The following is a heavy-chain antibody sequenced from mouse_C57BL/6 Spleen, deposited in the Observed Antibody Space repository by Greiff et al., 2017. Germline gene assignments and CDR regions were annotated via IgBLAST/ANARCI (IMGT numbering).Heavy chain of an antibody. CDR1: GYTFTSYW. CDR3: ARYGYDEGFDY. V-gene: IGHV1-53*01. Sequence: VKLKQPGTELVKPGASVKLSCKASGYTFTSYWMHWVKQRPGQGLEWIGNINPSNGGTNYNEKFKSKATLTVDKSSSTAYMQLSSLTSEDSAVYYCARYGYDEGFDYWGQGTTLTVSS. D-gene: IGHD2-2*01. J-gene: IGHJ2*01. CDR2: INPSNGGT.